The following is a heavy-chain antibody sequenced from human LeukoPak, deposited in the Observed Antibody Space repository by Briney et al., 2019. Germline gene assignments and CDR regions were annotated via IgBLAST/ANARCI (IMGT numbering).Heavy chain of an antibody. Sequence: PGGSLRLSCAASGFTFSSYGMTWVRQAPGKGLEWVSYISSSSSTIYYADSVKGRFTISRDNAKNSLYLQMNSLRAEDTAVYYCARTGDYYGSGSYFFYYYYYMDVWGKGTTVTVSS. CDR1: GFTFSSYG. J-gene: IGHJ6*03. V-gene: IGHV3-48*04. CDR3: ARTGDYYGSGSYFFYYYYYMDV. D-gene: IGHD3-10*01. CDR2: ISSSSSTI.